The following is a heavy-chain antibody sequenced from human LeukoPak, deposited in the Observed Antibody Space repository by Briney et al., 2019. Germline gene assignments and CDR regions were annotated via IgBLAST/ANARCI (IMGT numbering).Heavy chain of an antibody. CDR2: INPNSGGT. CDR1: GYTFTGYY. CDR3: ARWGWLVPKGDY. D-gene: IGHD6-19*01. J-gene: IGHJ4*02. V-gene: IGHV1-2*02. Sequence: ASVKVSCKTSGYTFTGYYMHWVRQAPGQGLEWMGWINPNSGGTNYAQKFQGRVTMTRDTSISTAYMELSRLRSDDTAVYHCARWGWLVPKGDYWGQGTLVTVSS.